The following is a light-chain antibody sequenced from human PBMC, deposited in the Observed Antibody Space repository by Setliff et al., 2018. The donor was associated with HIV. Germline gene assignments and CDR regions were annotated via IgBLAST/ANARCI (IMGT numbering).Light chain of an antibody. V-gene: IGLV1-44*01. CDR2: NTY. CDR1: SSNIGVNV. CDR3: AVWDNGLKGYV. Sequence: QSVLGQPPSASGTPGQGVTISCSGSSSNIGVNVVNWYQHLPGTSPKLLIYNTYQRPSGVPDRFSGSKSGSSASLAISGLQSEDEADYYCAVWDNGLKGYVFGTGTKGTVL. J-gene: IGLJ1*01.